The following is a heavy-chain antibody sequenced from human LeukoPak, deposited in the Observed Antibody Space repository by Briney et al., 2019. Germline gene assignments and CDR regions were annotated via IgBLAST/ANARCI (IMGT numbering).Heavy chain of an antibody. CDR3: ARDPRYTSCYKKTCGWYFDY. D-gene: IGHD2-2*02. CDR1: GFTFSSYW. CDR2: IKQDGSEK. V-gene: IGHV3-7*01. J-gene: IGHJ4*02. Sequence: GGSLRLSCAASGFTFSSYWMSWVRQAPGKGLEWVANIKQDGSEKYYVDSVKGRFTISRDNAKNSLYLQMNSLRAEDTAVYYCARDPRYTSCYKKTCGWYFDYWGQGTLVTVSS.